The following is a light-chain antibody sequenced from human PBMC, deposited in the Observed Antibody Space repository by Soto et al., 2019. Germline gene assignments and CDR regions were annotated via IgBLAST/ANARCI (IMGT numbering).Light chain of an antibody. CDR3: QSYDSSLSGSGV. J-gene: IGLJ2*01. Sequence: QSVLTQPPSVSGAPGQRVTISCTGNSSNIGAGYDVHWYQQLPGTAPKLLIYGNNNRPSGVPDRFSGSKSGTSASLAITGLQAEDEGDYYCQSYDSSLSGSGVFGGGTKLTVL. CDR1: SSNIGAGYD. CDR2: GNN. V-gene: IGLV1-40*01.